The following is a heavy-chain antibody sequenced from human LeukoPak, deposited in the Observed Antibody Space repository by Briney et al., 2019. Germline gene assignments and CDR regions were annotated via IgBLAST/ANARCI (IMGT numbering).Heavy chain of an antibody. Sequence: PSETLSLTCSVSGGSISSGTYYWSWIRQPAGKGLEWIGRIYSSGSTNYNPSLKSRVTISVDTSKNQFSLKLSSVTAADTAVYYCASVDSSGYSDAFDVWGQGTMVTVSS. J-gene: IGHJ3*01. CDR3: ASVDSSGYSDAFDV. CDR2: IYSSGST. V-gene: IGHV4-61*02. CDR1: GGSISSGTYY. D-gene: IGHD3-22*01.